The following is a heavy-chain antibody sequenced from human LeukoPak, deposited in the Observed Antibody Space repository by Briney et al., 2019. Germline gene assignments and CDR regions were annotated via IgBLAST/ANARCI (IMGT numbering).Heavy chain of an antibody. CDR2: IYNSGST. Sequence: PSETLSLTCTVSGGSISTYYWSWIRQPPGKGLEWIGYIYNSGSTNYDPSLKSRVTISIHTSKNQFSLKLSSVTAADTAVYYCARGALASRYHFDHWGQGTLVTVSS. V-gene: IGHV4-59*08. CDR3: ARGALASRYHFDH. D-gene: IGHD2-2*02. CDR1: GGSISTYY. J-gene: IGHJ4*02.